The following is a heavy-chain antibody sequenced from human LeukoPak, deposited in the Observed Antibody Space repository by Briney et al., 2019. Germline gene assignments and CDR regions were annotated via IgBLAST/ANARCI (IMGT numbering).Heavy chain of an antibody. J-gene: IGHJ4*02. CDR3: ARTRSVPPGYFDY. CDR1: GFTVSSNY. D-gene: IGHD2-2*01. CDR2: IYIGGST. Sequence: PGGSLRLSCAASGFTVSSNYMSWVRQAPGKGLEWVSSIYIGGSTYYADSVKGRFTISRDNPNNTLYLQMHSLRAEDTAVYYCARTRSVPPGYFDYWGQGTLVTVSS. V-gene: IGHV3-66*01.